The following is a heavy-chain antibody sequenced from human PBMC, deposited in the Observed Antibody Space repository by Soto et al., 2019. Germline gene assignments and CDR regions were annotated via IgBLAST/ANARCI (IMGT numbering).Heavy chain of an antibody. Sequence: LRLSCAASGFTFSSYGMHWVRQAPGKGLEWVAVISYDGRNKYYADAVKGRFTISRDNSKNTLYLQMSSLRAEDAAVYYCVKDGSSGWPYFYDMDVWGQGTTVTVSS. D-gene: IGHD6-19*01. CDR3: VKDGSSGWPYFYDMDV. V-gene: IGHV3-30*18. CDR2: ISYDGRNK. CDR1: GFTFSSYG. J-gene: IGHJ6*02.